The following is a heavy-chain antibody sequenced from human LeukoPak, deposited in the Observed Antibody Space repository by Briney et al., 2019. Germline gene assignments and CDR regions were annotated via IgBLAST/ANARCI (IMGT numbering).Heavy chain of an antibody. CDR2: INPNSGGT. D-gene: IGHD6-6*01. CDR1: GYTFTGYY. CDR3: ARDPLGQLVLDRPGWQDY. J-gene: IGHJ4*02. V-gene: IGHV1-2*02. Sequence: GASVKVSCKASGYTFTGYYMHWVRQAPGQGLEWMGWINPNSGGTNYAQKFQGRVTMTRDTSISTAYMELSRLRSDDTAVYYCARDPLGQLVLDRPGWQDYWGQGTLVTVSS.